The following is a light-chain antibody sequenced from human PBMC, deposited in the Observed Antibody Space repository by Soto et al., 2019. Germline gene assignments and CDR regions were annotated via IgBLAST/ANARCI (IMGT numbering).Light chain of an antibody. CDR1: SSDVGGYNY. Sequence: SVLTQPASVSGSPGQSITVSCTGASSDVGGYNYVSWYQQHPGRAPRLMIYDVSNRPSGVPNRFSASKSGNTASLTISGLQAEDEADYYRSSYTSSSTYVFGTGTKVTVL. V-gene: IGLV2-14*01. CDR3: SSYTSSSTYV. CDR2: DVS. J-gene: IGLJ1*01.